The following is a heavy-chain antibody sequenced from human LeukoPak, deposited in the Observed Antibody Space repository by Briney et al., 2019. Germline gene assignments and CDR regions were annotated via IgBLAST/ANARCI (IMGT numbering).Heavy chain of an antibody. CDR2: INQDVSEI. D-gene: IGHD3/OR15-3a*01. CDR1: GFAFSYYG. V-gene: IGHV3-7*01. CDR3: ARDLRTDSSFSPFDY. Sequence: GGSLRLSCAASGFAFSYYGMSWVRQAPGKGLEWVANINQDVSEINYVDSVKGRFTISRDNGKNSLYLQMNSLRAEDTAVYYCARDLRTDSSFSPFDYWGQGTLVTVSS. J-gene: IGHJ4*02.